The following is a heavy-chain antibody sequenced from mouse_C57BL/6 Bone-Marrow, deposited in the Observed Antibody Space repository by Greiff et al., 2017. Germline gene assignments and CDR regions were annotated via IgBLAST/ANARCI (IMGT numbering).Heavy chain of an antibody. J-gene: IGHJ1*03. Sequence: QVQLKQPGAELVKPGASVKLSCKASGYTFTSYWMHWVKQRPGQGLEWIGMIHPNSGSTNYNEKFKSKATLTVEKSSSTAYMQLSSLTSEDSAVYYCARRDYYYGTPNEWGTGTTVTVSS. CDR2: IHPNSGST. CDR1: GYTFTSYW. D-gene: IGHD1-1*01. CDR3: ARRDYYYGTPNE. V-gene: IGHV1-64*01.